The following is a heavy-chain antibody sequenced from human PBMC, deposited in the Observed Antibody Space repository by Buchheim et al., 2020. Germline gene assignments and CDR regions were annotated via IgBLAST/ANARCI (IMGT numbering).Heavy chain of an antibody. CDR2: INSDGGGT. CDR3: AAYSSGSWD. CDR1: GFTFSNYW. D-gene: IGHD3-22*01. V-gene: IGHV3-74*01. Sequence: EVRLVESGGGLVQPGGSLRLSCAASGFTFSNYWMHWVRQAPGKGPVWVSRINSDGGGTSYADSVKGRFTISRDNAKNTRYLQMNSLRAEDTAVYYCAAYSSGSWDWGQGTL. J-gene: IGHJ4*02.